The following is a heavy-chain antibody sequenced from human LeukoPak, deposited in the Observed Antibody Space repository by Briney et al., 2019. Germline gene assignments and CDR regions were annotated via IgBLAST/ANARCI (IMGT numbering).Heavy chain of an antibody. CDR3: ASRVGATPFDY. V-gene: IGHV4-39*01. J-gene: IGHJ4*02. Sequence: PSETLSLTCTVSGGSISSSSYYWGWIRQPPGKGLEWIGSIYYSGSTYYNPSLKSRVTISVDTSKNQFSLKLSSVTAADTAAYYCASRVGATPFDYWGQGTLVTVSS. CDR1: GGSISSSSYY. CDR2: IYYSGST. D-gene: IGHD1-26*01.